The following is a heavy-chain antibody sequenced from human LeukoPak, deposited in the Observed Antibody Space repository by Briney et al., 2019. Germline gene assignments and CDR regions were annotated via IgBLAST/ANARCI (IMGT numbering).Heavy chain of an antibody. V-gene: IGHV1-69*13. CDR1: GGTFSSYA. CDR2: IIPIFGTA. J-gene: IGHJ4*02. CDR3: ARGDLSRFRLDY. D-gene: IGHD3-3*01. Sequence: SVKVSCKASGGTFSSYAISWVRQAPGQGLEWMGGIIPIFGTANYAQKFQGRVTITADESTSTAYMELSSLRSEDTAVYYCARGDLSRFRLDYWGQGTLVTVSS.